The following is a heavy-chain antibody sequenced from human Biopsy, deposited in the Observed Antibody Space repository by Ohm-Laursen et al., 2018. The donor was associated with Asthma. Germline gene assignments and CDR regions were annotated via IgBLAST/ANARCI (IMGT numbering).Heavy chain of an antibody. J-gene: IGHJ4*02. D-gene: IGHD1-14*01. CDR2: IDWEEDK. Sequence: TQTLTLTCSFSGFSLSSSGAKVNWIRQPPGKALEWLALIDWEEDKFYSTSLRTRLTTSKGSSDDQVVLTMCNMGPVGSTTYYCTRHNDYWGPGILVTVSS. V-gene: IGHV2-70*13. CDR1: GFSLSSSGAK. CDR3: TRHNDY.